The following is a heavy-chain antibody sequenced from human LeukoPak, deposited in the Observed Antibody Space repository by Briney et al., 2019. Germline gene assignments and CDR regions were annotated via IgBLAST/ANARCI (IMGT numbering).Heavy chain of an antibody. CDR1: GFTFSTYA. D-gene: IGHD6-19*01. J-gene: IGHJ4*02. CDR3: ASSSGWFDC. V-gene: IGHV3-30*03. CDR2: ISYDGSNK. Sequence: GGSLRLSCAASGFTFSTYAMSWVRQAPGKGLEWVAVISYDGSNKYYTDSVKGRFTISRDNSKNTLYLQMNSLGAEDTAVYYCASSSGWFDCWGQGTLVTVSS.